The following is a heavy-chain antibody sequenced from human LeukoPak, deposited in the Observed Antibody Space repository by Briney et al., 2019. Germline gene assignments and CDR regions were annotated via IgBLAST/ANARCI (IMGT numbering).Heavy chain of an antibody. V-gene: IGHV3-20*04. CDR1: GLTFDDYG. CDR3: ARNSGANVYTYSFQY. D-gene: IGHD1-26*01. Sequence: GGSLRLSCVASGLTFDDYGMSWVRQAPGKGLEWVSGINWNGGTTTYADSVRGRFTISRDNAKNSLYLQMNSLRVEDTAFYYCARNSGANVYTYSFQYWGRGTLVTVSS. J-gene: IGHJ4*02. CDR2: INWNGGTT.